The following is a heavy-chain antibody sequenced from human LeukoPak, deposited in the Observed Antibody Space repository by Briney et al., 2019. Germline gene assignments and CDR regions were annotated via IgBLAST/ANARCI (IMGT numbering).Heavy chain of an antibody. V-gene: IGHV5-51*01. Sequence: GESLKISCKGSGYSFTSYWIGWVRQMPGKGLEWMGIIYPGDSDTRYSPSSQGQVTILADKSISTAYLQWSSLKASDTAMYYCARQQTYYYDSSGYSEGRYYYYGMDVWGQGTTVTVSS. CDR2: IYPGDSDT. J-gene: IGHJ6*02. D-gene: IGHD3-22*01. CDR1: GYSFTSYW. CDR3: ARQQTYYYDSSGYSEGRYYYYGMDV.